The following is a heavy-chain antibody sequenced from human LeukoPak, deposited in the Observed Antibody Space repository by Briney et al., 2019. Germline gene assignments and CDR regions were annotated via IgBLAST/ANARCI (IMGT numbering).Heavy chain of an antibody. CDR2: ISAYNGNT. D-gene: IGHD2-21*01. J-gene: IGHJ6*03. CDR1: GYTFTSYG. Sequence: ASVKVSCKASGYTFTSYGISWVRQAPGQGLEWMGWISAYNGNTNYAQKLQGRVTMTTDTSTSTAYMELRSLRVEDTAVYYCARNSLIAENYGYYYFPYMDVWGKGTKVNVSS. V-gene: IGHV1-18*01. CDR3: ARNSLIAENYGYYYFPYMDV.